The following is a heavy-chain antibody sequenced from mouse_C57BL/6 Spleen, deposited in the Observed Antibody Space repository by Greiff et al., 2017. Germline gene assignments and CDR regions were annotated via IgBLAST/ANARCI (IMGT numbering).Heavy chain of an antibody. D-gene: IGHD2-4*01. Sequence: EVQVVESGGGLVKPGGSLKLSCAASGFTFSDYGMHWVRQAPEKGLEWVAYISSGSSTIYYADTVKGRFTISRDNAKNTLFLQMTSLRSEDTAMYYCARGGYDYDPAWFAYWGQGTLVTVSA. CDR2: ISSGSSTI. CDR3: ARGGYDYDPAWFAY. V-gene: IGHV5-17*01. J-gene: IGHJ3*01. CDR1: GFTFSDYG.